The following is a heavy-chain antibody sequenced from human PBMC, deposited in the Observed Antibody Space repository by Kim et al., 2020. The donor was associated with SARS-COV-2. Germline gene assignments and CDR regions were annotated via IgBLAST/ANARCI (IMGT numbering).Heavy chain of an antibody. V-gene: IGHV4-61*01. Sequence: SETLSLTCTVSGGSVSSDNYYWTWIRQSPGKGLEWIGNIYNSGSAKYNPSLKSRVTITVDTSKSLFSLKLTSVTAAETAVFYCARVPFNFGSSGSSSYSDYWGQGTQVTVSS. CDR3: ARVPFNFGSSGSSSYSDY. D-gene: IGHD3-22*01. J-gene: IGHJ4*02. CDR1: GGSVSSDNYY. CDR2: IYNSGSA.